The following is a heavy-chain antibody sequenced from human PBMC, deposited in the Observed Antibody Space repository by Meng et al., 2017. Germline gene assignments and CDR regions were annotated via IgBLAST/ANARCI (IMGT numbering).Heavy chain of an antibody. CDR2: IDTKTGNP. D-gene: IGHD2-2*01. J-gene: IGHJ4*02. Sequence: QAQLVQAGHELSKPGASVTVSCKASGYTLTSYAINWLRQAPGQGLQWMGWIDTKTGNPTYVPGFTGRLVFSLDTSVSTAYLQISGLKADDTAVYYCTRDGYSDCSRTSCFDSWGQGTLVTVSS. CDR1: GYTLTSYA. V-gene: IGHV7-4-1*02. CDR3: TRDGYSDCSRTSCFDS.